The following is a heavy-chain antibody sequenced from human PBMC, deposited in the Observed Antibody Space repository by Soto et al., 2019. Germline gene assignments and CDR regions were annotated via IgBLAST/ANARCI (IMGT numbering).Heavy chain of an antibody. CDR3: ATDRLYGDYVSDHPTYPSWFDP. J-gene: IGHJ5*02. D-gene: IGHD4-17*01. CDR1: GYTLTELS. Sequence: QVQLVQSGAEVKKPGASVKVSCKVSGYTLTELSMHWVRQAPGKGLEWVGGFDPEDGETIYAQKFQGRVTMTEDTSTDTAYMELSSLRSEDPAVYYCATDRLYGDYVSDHPTYPSWFDPWGQGTLVTVSS. CDR2: FDPEDGET. V-gene: IGHV1-24*01.